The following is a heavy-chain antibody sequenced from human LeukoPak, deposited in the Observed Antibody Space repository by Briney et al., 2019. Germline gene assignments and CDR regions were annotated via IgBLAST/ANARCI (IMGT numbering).Heavy chain of an antibody. J-gene: IGHJ4*02. Sequence: GGSLRLSCAASGFTVSSKYMGWVRQAPGKGLEWFSVIYGDSTTYYPDSVKGRFNISRDNSKNTVYLQVNSLRAEDTAVYYCASIAVTGGYFDNWGQGTLVAVSS. CDR1: GFTVSSKY. V-gene: IGHV3-66*01. D-gene: IGHD6-19*01. CDR3: ASIAVTGGYFDN. CDR2: IYGDSTT.